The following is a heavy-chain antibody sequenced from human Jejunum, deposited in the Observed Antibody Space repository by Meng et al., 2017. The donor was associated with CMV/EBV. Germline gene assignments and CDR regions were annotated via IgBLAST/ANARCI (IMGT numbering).Heavy chain of an antibody. J-gene: IGHJ4*02. D-gene: IGHD6-13*01. Sequence: EAQLVESGGGLVKPGGSLRLSCAASGFTFSDYSMSWVRQAPGKGLEWVSSISSSSYIYYADSVKGRFTSSRDNAKDSLSLQRNSLRAEDTAVYYCARDPAYSSTWYSYFFEYWGQGILVTVSS. CDR2: ISSSSYI. CDR3: ARDPAYSSTWYSYFFEY. CDR1: GFTFSDYS. V-gene: IGHV3-21*01.